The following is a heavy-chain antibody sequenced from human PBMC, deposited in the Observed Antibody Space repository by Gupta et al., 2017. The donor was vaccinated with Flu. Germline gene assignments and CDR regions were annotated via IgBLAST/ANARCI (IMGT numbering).Heavy chain of an antibody. D-gene: IGHD2-2*02. CDR1: GFTFSSYW. V-gene: IGHV3-7*01. CDR3: ANNRVGAVPVTIPGWFDP. J-gene: IGHJ5*02. Sequence: EVQLVESGGGLVQPGGSLRLSCAASGFTFSSYWMSWVRQAPGKGLEWVANIKPDGNEEYYVDSVKGRFTISRDNAKNSLYLHMNSLRAEDTAVYYCANNRVGAVPVTIPGWFDPWGQGTQVTVSS. CDR2: IKPDGNEE.